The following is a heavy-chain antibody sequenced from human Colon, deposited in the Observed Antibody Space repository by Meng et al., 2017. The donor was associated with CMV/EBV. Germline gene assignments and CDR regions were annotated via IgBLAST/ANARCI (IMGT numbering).Heavy chain of an antibody. CDR2: ISSGSSYI. CDR3: ARGMRVGGAFDI. CDR1: GFTFSSYS. J-gene: IGHJ3*02. V-gene: IGHV3-21*01. Sequence: GGLLRLSGAASGFTFSSYSMNWVRQAPGKGLEWVSSISSGSSYIYYADSVKGRFTISRDNAKNSLYLKMNSLKAEDTAVYYCARGMRVGGAFDIWGQGTMVTVSS.